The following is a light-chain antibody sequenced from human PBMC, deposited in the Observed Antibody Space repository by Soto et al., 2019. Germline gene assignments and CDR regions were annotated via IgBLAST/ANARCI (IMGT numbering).Light chain of an antibody. Sequence: EIVMTQSPATLSVSPGKRATLSCRASQSVSSNLAWYQQKPGQAPRLLIYGASTRATGLPARISGSGSGTEFTLTISSLQSEDFAVYYCQQYDNWPRTFGQGTKVDSK. J-gene: IGKJ1*01. CDR3: QQYDNWPRT. V-gene: IGKV3-15*01. CDR2: GAS. CDR1: QSVSSN.